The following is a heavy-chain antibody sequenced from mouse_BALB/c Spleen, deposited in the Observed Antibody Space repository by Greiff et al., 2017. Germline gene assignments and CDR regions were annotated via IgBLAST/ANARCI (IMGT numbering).Heavy chain of an antibody. CDR1: GYTFTSYY. CDR2: INPSNGGT. J-gene: IGHJ4*01. D-gene: IGHD1-1*01. V-gene: IGHV1S81*02. CDR3: TRDGLRDAMDY. Sequence: QVQLQQSGAELVKPGASVQLSCKASGYTFTSYYMYWVKQRPGQGLEWIGEINPSNGGTNFNEKFKSKATLTVDKSSSTAYMQLSSLTSEDSAVYYCTRDGLRDAMDYWGQGTSVTVSS.